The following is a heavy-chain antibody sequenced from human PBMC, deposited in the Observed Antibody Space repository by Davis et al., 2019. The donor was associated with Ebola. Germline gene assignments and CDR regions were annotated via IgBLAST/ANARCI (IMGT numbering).Heavy chain of an antibody. V-gene: IGHV3-23*01. CDR2: ISGSGGST. D-gene: IGHD3-10*01. Sequence: GGSLRLSCAASGFTFSTYAMSWVRQAPGKGLEWVSAISGSGGSTYYADSLKGRVTISRDNSENTLYLQMSSLRAEDTAIYYCLKVRYYSTWRGGFDSWGQGALVTVSS. CDR3: LKVRYYSTWRGGFDS. CDR1: GFTFSTYA. J-gene: IGHJ4*02.